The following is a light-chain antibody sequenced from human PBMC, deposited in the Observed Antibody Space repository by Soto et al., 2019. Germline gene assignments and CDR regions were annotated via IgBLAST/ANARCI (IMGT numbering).Light chain of an antibody. Sequence: EIVLTQSPGTLSLSPGERATLSCRASQSVSSSYLAWYQQKPDQAPRLLIYDASSRATGIPDRFSGSGSGTCFTLTISRLEPEDFAVYYCQQYGSSLPFGGGTKVEIK. V-gene: IGKV3-20*01. CDR3: QQYGSSLP. CDR2: DAS. CDR1: QSVSSSY. J-gene: IGKJ4*01.